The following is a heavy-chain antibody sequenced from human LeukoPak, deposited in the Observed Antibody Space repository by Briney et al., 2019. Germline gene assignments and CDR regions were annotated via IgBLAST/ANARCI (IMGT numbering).Heavy chain of an antibody. Sequence: GGSLRLSCAASGFTFSKSWMGWVRQAPGKGLEWVSSISNSGGSTYHADSVKGRFTISRDNSRNTLYLQMSSLRAEDTAVYYCAKYHGGTYSSGPVYFDYWGQGTLVTVSS. CDR1: GFTFSKSW. D-gene: IGHD6-19*01. CDR3: AKYHGGTYSSGPVYFDY. V-gene: IGHV3-23*01. J-gene: IGHJ4*02. CDR2: ISNSGGST.